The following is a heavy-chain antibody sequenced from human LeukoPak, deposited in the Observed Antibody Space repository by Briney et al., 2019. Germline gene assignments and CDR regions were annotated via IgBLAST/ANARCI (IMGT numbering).Heavy chain of an antibody. CDR2: ISYDGSNK. D-gene: IGHD6-13*01. CDR3: AREEQQLRSCFDY. Sequence: GGSLRLSCAASGFTFSSYAMHWVRQAPGKGLEWVAVISYDGSNKYYADSVKGRFTISRDNSKNTLYLQMNSLRAEDTAVYYCAREEQQLRSCFDYWDQGTLVTVSS. J-gene: IGHJ4*02. CDR1: GFTFSSYA. V-gene: IGHV3-30-3*01.